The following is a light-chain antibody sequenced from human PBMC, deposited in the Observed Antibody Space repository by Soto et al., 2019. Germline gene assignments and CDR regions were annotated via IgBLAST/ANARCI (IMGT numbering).Light chain of an antibody. V-gene: IGLV2-14*01. Sequence: QSALTQPASVSGSPGQSMTISCTGTSSDVGTYNYVSWYQQHPGEAPKLMIYEVSNRPSGVSNRFSGSKSGNTASLTISGLQAEDEADYYCSSYTSSISVIFGGGTKVTVL. CDR1: SSDVGTYNY. J-gene: IGLJ2*01. CDR2: EVS. CDR3: SSYTSSISVI.